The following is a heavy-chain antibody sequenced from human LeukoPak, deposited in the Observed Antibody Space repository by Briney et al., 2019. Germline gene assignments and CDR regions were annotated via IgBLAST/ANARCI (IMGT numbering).Heavy chain of an antibody. CDR3: AKTYSVPAAHHFDY. D-gene: IGHD2-2*01. V-gene: IGHV1-2*02. Sequence: GASVKVSCKASGYTFTGYYMHWVRQAPGQGLEWMGWINPNSGGTNYAQKFQGRVTMTRDTSISTAYMELSGLRSDDTAVYYCAKTYSVPAAHHFDYWGQGTLVTVSS. CDR2: INPNSGGT. J-gene: IGHJ4*02. CDR1: GYTFTGYY.